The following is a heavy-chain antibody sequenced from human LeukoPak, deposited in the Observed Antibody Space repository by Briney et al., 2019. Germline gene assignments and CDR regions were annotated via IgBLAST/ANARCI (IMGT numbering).Heavy chain of an antibody. V-gene: IGHV4-59*01. CDR3: AREGPSSSGSYLNCFDP. Sequence: SETLSLTCTVSGGSISNYYWSWYRQPPGKGLEWIGYIYYSGSTKYNPSLKSRVTISVDTSKNQFSLKLSSVTAADTAVYYCAREGPSSSGSYLNCFDPWGQGSLVTVSS. J-gene: IGHJ5*02. D-gene: IGHD1-26*01. CDR2: IYYSGST. CDR1: GGSISNYY.